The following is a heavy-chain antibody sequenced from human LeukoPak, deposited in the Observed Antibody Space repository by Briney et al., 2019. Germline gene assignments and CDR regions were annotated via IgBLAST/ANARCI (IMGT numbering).Heavy chain of an antibody. CDR2: ITGSTGNT. D-gene: IGHD2-15*01. CDR3: AKSPLASCSGVKCYPLDY. J-gene: IGHJ4*02. CDR1: GFTFSNYA. V-gene: IGHV3-23*01. Sequence: GGSLRLSCAASGFTFSNYAMSWVRQAPGKGLEWVSVITGSTGNTYYADSVKGRFTISRDNSKSTLYLQMSNLRAEDTAIYSCAKSPLASCSGVKCYPLDYWGQGTLVTVSS.